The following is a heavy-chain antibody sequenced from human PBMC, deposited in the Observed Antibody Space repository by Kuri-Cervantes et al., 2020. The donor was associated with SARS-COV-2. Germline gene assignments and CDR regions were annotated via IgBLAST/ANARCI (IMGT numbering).Heavy chain of an antibody. CDR1: GYTFTSYY. CDR3: ARYYYDSSGYYDYYYMDV. D-gene: IGHD3-22*01. Sequence: ASVKVSCKASGYTFTSYYMHWVRQAPGQGLEWMGWINPNSGGTNYAQKFQGRVTMTRDTSISTAYLQWSSLKASDTAMYYCARYYYDSSGYYDYYYMDVWGKGTTVTVSS. CDR2: INPNSGGT. J-gene: IGHJ6*03. V-gene: IGHV1-2*02.